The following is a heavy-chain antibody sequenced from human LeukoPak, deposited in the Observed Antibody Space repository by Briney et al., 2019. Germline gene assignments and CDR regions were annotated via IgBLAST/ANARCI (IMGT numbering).Heavy chain of an antibody. CDR1: GFTFRSYG. D-gene: IGHD6-19*01. J-gene: IGHJ4*02. CDR2: ISYDGSNK. V-gene: IGHV3-30*18. CDR3: AKDSGIAVAALDY. Sequence: GGSLRLFCAASGFTFRSYGMHWVRQAPGKGLVFVAVISYDGSNKYYADSVKGRFTISRDNSKNALYLQMNSLRAEDTAVYYCAKDSGIAVAALDYWGQGTLVSVSS.